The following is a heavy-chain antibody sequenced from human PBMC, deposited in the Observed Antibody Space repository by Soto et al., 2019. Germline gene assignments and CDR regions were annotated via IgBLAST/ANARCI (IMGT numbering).Heavy chain of an antibody. CDR2: IRSKAYGGTT. CDR3: TRAASVLRYFDWLIDY. V-gene: IGHV3-49*03. D-gene: IGHD3-9*01. Sequence: GGSLRLSCTASGFTFGDYAMSWFRQAPGKGLEWVGFIRSKAYGGTTEYAASVKGRFTISRDDSKSIAYLQMNSLKTEDTAVYYCTRAASVLRYFDWLIDYWGQGTLVTVSS. CDR1: GFTFGDYA. J-gene: IGHJ4*02.